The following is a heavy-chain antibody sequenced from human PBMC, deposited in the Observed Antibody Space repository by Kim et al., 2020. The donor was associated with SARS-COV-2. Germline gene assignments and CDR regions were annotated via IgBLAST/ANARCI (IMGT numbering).Heavy chain of an antibody. V-gene: IGHV1-58*01. D-gene: IGHD4-17*01. Sequence: SVKVSCKASGFTFTSSAVQWVRQARGQRLEWIGWIVVGSGNTNYAQKFQERVTITRDMSTSTAYMELSSLRSEDTAVYYCAADPLWVTTGGHDAFDIWGQGTMVTVSS. CDR3: AADPLWVTTGGHDAFDI. CDR2: IVVGSGNT. CDR1: GFTFTSSA. J-gene: IGHJ3*02.